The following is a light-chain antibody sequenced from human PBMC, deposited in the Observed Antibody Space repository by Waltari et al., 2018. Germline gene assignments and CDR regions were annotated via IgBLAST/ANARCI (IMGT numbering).Light chain of an antibody. CDR1: QGISSW. J-gene: IGKJ1*01. V-gene: IGKV1-12*01. CDR2: KAS. CDR3: QQYNRAPWT. Sequence: DIQMTQSPSSLSASVGDRVTITCRATQGISSWLAWYQQKPGKAPKLLIYKASSLQGGVPSRFSGSGSGTDFTLTISSLQPEDFATYYCQQYNRAPWTFGQGTKVEIK.